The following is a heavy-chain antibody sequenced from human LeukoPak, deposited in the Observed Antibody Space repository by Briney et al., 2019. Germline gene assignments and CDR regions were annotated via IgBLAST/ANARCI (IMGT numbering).Heavy chain of an antibody. D-gene: IGHD3-10*01. V-gene: IGHV3-30-3*02. CDR2: NK. J-gene: IGHJ4*02. CDR3: AKAPPSGDYFDY. Sequence: NKYYADSVKGRFTISRDNSKNTLYLQMNSLRAEDTAVYYCAKAPPSGDYFDYWGQGTLVTVSS.